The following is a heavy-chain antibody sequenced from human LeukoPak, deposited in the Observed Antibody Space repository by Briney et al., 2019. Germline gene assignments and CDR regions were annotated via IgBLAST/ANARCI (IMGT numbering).Heavy chain of an antibody. V-gene: IGHV4-4*07. CDR3: ARDSGTTGEVKFDP. J-gene: IGHJ5*02. D-gene: IGHD3-10*01. CDR1: GGSISSYY. Sequence: SETLSLTCTISGGSISSYYWNWIRQPDGTALEWIERIYTSGTITYNPSLKSRVTMSVDTSKNQFSLKLSSVTAADTAVYYCARDSGTTGEVKFDPWGQGTLVTVSS. CDR2: IYTSGTI.